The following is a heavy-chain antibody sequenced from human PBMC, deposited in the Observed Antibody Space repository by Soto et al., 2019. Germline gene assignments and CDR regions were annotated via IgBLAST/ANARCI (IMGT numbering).Heavy chain of an antibody. CDR3: ARWPLRY. J-gene: IGHJ4*02. CDR1: GGSFSGYY. V-gene: IGHV4-34*01. Sequence: SETLSLTCAVYGGSFSGYYWSWIRQPPGKGLEWIGEINHSGSTNYNPSLKSRVTISVDTSKNQFSLKLSSVTAADTAVYYCARWPLRYWGQGTLVTVSS. CDR2: INHSGST.